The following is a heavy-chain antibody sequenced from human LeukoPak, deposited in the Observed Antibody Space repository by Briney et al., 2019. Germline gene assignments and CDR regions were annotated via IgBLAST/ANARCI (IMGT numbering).Heavy chain of an antibody. V-gene: IGHV1-18*01. D-gene: IGHD6-19*01. Sequence: ASVKVSCKASGYTFSTYGISWVRQAPGQGLEWMGWISAYNGHTNYAQKFQGRVTMTTDTSTSTAYMELTSLTSDDTAVYYCARDKDLGAVAGTFDYWGQGALVTVSS. CDR3: ARDKDLGAVAGTFDY. J-gene: IGHJ4*02. CDR2: ISAYNGHT. CDR1: GYTFSTYG.